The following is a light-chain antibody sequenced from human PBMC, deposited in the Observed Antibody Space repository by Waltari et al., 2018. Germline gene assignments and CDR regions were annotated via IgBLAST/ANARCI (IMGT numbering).Light chain of an antibody. CDR3: SSYRGAYSLV. V-gene: IGLV2-8*01. J-gene: IGLJ2*01. Sequence: QSALPQPPSVSGSPGPSVTISCPGTSRDGGSYNYFSWYRKHPGTAPQLLISDVNKRPSGVPDRFSGSKSDNTASLTVSGLQLEDEADYYCSSYRGAYSLVFGGGTKLTVL. CDR1: SRDGGSYNY. CDR2: DVN.